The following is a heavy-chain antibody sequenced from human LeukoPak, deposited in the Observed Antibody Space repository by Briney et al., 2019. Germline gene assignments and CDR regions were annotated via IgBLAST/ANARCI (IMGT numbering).Heavy chain of an antibody. V-gene: IGHV3-23*01. D-gene: IGHD6-19*01. CDR2: ISGSGGST. CDR1: GFTFSSYA. CDR3: ATEFQGSSGWYPNFDY. J-gene: IGHJ4*02. Sequence: GGSLRLSCAASGFTFSSYAMSWVRQAPGKGLEWVSAISGSGGSTCYADSVKGRFTISRDNSKNTLYLQMNSLRAEDTAVYYCATEFQGSSGWYPNFDYWGQGTLVTVSS.